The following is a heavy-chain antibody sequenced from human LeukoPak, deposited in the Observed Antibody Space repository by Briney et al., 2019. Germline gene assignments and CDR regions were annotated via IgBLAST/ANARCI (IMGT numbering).Heavy chain of an antibody. CDR3: ARRNDFDI. Sequence: GSLRLSCAASGFTVSDNYMSWIRQPPGKGLEWIGYIYSSGSTEYKPSLKSRATISADTSKNQFSLKLTSVTAADTAIYYCARRNDFDIWGQGTMVTVSS. J-gene: IGHJ3*02. CDR2: IYSSGST. V-gene: IGHV4-4*08. CDR1: GFTVSDNY.